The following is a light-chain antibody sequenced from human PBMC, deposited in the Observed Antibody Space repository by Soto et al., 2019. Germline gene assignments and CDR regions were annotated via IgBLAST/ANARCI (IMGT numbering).Light chain of an antibody. CDR2: DAS. J-gene: IGKJ4*01. V-gene: IGKV3-11*01. CDR1: QSVDKY. Sequence: EIVLTQSPATLSFSPGERATPSCRASQSVDKYLVWYQQKPGQAPRLLIYDASSRATGIPARFSGSGSGTDFSLTITSLEPEDFAVYYCQQRTNWPLTFGGETKLEIK. CDR3: QQRTNWPLT.